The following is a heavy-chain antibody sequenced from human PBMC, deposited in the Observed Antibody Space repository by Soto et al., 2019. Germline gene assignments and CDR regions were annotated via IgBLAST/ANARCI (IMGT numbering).Heavy chain of an antibody. CDR1: GFTFSSYS. J-gene: IGHJ6*02. V-gene: IGHV3-48*02. CDR2: ISSSSSTI. Sequence: GGSLRLSCAASGFTFSSYSMNWVRQAPGKGLEWVSYISSSSSTIYYADSVKGRFTISRDNAKNSLYLQMNSLRDEDTAVYYCARERALLWFGELNGMDVWGQGTTVTVSS. D-gene: IGHD3-10*01. CDR3: ARERALLWFGELNGMDV.